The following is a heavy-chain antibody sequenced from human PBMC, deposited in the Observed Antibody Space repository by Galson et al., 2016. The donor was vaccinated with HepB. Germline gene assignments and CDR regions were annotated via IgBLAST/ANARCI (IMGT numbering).Heavy chain of an antibody. CDR2: TWYDGNNK. CDR3: ARSIAAAGHYGMDV. V-gene: IGHV3-33*01. J-gene: IGHJ6*02. Sequence: SLRLSCAASGFTFSDYGMHWVRQAPGKGLEWVAVTWYDGNNKYYADSVKGRFTISRDNSKNTLYLQMNSLRVEDTTVYYCARSIAAAGHYGMDVWGQGTTVTVSS. D-gene: IGHD6-13*01. CDR1: GFTFSDYG.